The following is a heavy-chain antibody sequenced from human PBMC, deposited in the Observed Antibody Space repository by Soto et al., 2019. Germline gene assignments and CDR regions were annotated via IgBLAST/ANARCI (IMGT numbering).Heavy chain of an antibody. CDR3: ARHPRILLVPAAELAAAGH. CDR2: IYYSGST. J-gene: IGHJ4*02. CDR1: GGPISSSSYY. D-gene: IGHD6-13*01. V-gene: IGHV4-39*01. Sequence: QLQLQESGPGLVKPSEPLSLTCTVSGGPISSSSYYWGWIRQPPGKGLEWIGSIYYSGSTYYNPTLKSRVTITVATAKNKFSLKLSSVTAADTAVYYCARHPRILLVPAAELAAAGHWGKGTQVSVSS.